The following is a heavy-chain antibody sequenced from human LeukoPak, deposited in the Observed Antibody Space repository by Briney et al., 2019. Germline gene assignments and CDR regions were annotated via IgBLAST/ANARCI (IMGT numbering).Heavy chain of an antibody. CDR3: ERDWDIAVAGTDYFDY. CDR2: ISSSSSTI. Sequence: PGGSLRLSCAAFGFTFSSYSMNWVRQAPGKGLEWVSYISSSSSTIYYADSVKGRFTISRDNAKNSLYLQMNSLRDEDTAVYYCERDWDIAVAGTDYFDYWGQGTLVTVSS. CDR1: GFTFSSYS. V-gene: IGHV3-48*02. D-gene: IGHD6-19*01. J-gene: IGHJ4*02.